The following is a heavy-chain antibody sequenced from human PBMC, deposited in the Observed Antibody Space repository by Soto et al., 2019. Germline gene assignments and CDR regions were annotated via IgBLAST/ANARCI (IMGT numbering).Heavy chain of an antibody. Sequence: QVQLVQSGAEVKKPGSSVKVSCKASGGTFSRYAISWVRQAPGQGLEWMGGIIPIFGTANYAQKFQGRVTITADEYTSTAYMELRSLRFEDTAVYYCARAIVGPTTTGWLDPWGQGTLVTVSS. V-gene: IGHV1-69*01. CDR1: GGTFSRYA. CDR2: IIPIFGTA. D-gene: IGHD1-26*01. CDR3: ARAIVGPTTTGWLDP. J-gene: IGHJ5*02.